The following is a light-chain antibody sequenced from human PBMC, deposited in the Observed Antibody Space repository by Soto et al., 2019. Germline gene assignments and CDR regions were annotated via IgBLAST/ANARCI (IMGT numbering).Light chain of an antibody. CDR2: DVS. CDR3: QQRSSWPFT. CDR1: QSVSSY. Sequence: EIVLTQSPATLSLSPGERATLSCTASQSVSSYLAWYQQKPGQPPRLLISDVSNRATGIPARFSASGSGTDFTLTISSLEPEDFAVYHCQQRSSWPFTFGQGTKLEI. J-gene: IGKJ2*01. V-gene: IGKV3-11*01.